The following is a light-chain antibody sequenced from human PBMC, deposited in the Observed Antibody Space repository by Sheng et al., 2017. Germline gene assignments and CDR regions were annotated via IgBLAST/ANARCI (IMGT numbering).Light chain of an antibody. CDR1: QSVGVF. J-gene: IGKJ3*01. V-gene: IGKV3-20*01. CDR3: QQHGSSPFT. Sequence: ETVLTQSPATLSLSPGERATLSCRASQSVGVFLAWYQQKPGQAPRLLIYDASNRATGIPDRFSGSGSGIDFTLTISRLEPEDFAVYYCQQHGSSPFTFGPGTKVDIK. CDR2: DAS.